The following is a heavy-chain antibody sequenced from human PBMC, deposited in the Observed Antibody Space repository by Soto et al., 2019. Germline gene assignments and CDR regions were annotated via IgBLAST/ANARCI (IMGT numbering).Heavy chain of an antibody. CDR1: GGSISSSSSY. CDR2: IYYSGTP. CDR3: ARRTTTVTTDAFDI. V-gene: IGHV4-39*01. D-gene: IGHD4-17*01. J-gene: IGHJ3*02. Sequence: SETLSLTCTVSGGSISSSSSYWGWIRQPPGKGLEWIGSIYYSGTPHYNQSLKSRVTISVDTSKNQFSLRLSSVTAADTAVYYCARRTTTVTTDAFDIWGQGTMVT.